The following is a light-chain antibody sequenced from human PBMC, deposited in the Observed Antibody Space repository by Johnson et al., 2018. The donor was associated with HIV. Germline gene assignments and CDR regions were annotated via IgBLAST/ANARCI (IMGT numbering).Light chain of an antibody. J-gene: IGLJ1*01. CDR2: DND. Sequence: QSVLTQPPSVSAAPGQEVTISCSGSYSNIGSNYVSWYQQLPGTAPKLLIYDNDKRPSGIPARFSGSKSGTSATLGITGLQTGDEADYCCGTWDRSLSAPYVFGTGTKVTVL. V-gene: IGLV1-51*01. CDR1: YSNIGSNY. CDR3: GTWDRSLSAPYV.